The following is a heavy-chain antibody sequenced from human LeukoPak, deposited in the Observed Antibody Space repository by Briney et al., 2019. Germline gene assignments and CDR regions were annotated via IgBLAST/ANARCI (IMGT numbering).Heavy chain of an antibody. CDR1: GGSIRSSSYY. CDR2: IYYSGST. D-gene: IGHD3-3*01. Sequence: SETLSLTCTVSGGSIRSSSYYWGWIRQPPGKGLEWIGSIYYSGSTYYNPSLKSRVTISVDTSKNQFSLKLSSVTAADTAVYYCARVVDVDVWSGYPQYYFDYWGQGTLVTVSS. CDR3: ARVVDVDVWSGYPQYYFDY. V-gene: IGHV4-39*01. J-gene: IGHJ4*02.